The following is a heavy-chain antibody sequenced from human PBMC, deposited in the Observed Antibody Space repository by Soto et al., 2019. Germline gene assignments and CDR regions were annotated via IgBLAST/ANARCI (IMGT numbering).Heavy chain of an antibody. D-gene: IGHD3-9*01. Sequence: GGSLRLSCAASGFTFSSYAMSWVRQAPGKGLEWVSAISGSGGSTYYADSVRGRFTISRDNSKNTLYLQMNSLRAEDTAVYYCAAPEPQVALRYFDWPHYYGMDVWGQGTTVTVSS. V-gene: IGHV3-23*01. CDR3: AAPEPQVALRYFDWPHYYGMDV. CDR1: GFTFSSYA. J-gene: IGHJ6*02. CDR2: ISGSGGST.